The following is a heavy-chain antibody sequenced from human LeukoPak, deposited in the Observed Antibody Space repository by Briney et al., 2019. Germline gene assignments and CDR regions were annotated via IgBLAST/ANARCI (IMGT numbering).Heavy chain of an antibody. CDR2: ISSSGSTI. D-gene: IGHD6-19*01. CDR3: ASGVAVAGYYFDY. Sequence: GGSLRLSCAAPGFTLSDYYVSWIPKAPGKGLERGSYISSSGSTIYYADSVKGRFTTSRDNAKNSLYLQMNSLRAEDTAVYYCASGVAVAGYYFDYWGQGTLVTVSS. J-gene: IGHJ4*02. CDR1: GFTLSDYY. V-gene: IGHV3-11*01.